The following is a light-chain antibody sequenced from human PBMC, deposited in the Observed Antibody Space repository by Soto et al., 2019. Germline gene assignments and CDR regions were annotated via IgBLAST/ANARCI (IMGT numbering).Light chain of an antibody. Sequence: QSVLTQPPSASGTPGQRVTISCSGSSSNIGSNTVNWYQQLPGTAPKLLIYSNNQRPSGVPDRFSGSKAGTSASLAISGLQSEDEADYYCAAWDDSLKGWVFGGGNKLIVL. V-gene: IGLV1-44*01. CDR1: SSNIGSNT. CDR2: SNN. J-gene: IGLJ3*02. CDR3: AAWDDSLKGWV.